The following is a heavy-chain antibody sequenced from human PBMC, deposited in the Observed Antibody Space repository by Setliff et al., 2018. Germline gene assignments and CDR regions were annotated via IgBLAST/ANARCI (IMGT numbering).Heavy chain of an antibody. D-gene: IGHD4-4*01. CDR3: ARASRFGTTVWKGDYYMDV. J-gene: IGHJ6*03. CDR2: VNTNTGNP. V-gene: IGHV7-4-1*02. CDR1: GYTFTTYA. Sequence: GASVKVSCKASGYTFTTYAISWMRQAPGQGLEWMGWVNTNTGNPSYAQGFTGRFVFSLDTSVSTAYLQLSSLKAEDSAVYYCARASRFGTTVWKGDYYMDVWGKGTTVTVSS.